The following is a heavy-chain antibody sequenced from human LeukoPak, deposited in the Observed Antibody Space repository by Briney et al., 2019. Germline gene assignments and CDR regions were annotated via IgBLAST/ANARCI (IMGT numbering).Heavy chain of an antibody. V-gene: IGHV1-2*02. CDR2: INPNSGGT. Sequence: ASVKVSCKASGYTFTGYYMHWVRQAPGQGLEWMGWINPNSGGTNYAQKFQGRVTMTRDTSISTAYMELSRLRSDDTAVYYCARDPHYSGSYYPYLSYYYMDVWGKGTTVTVSS. CDR3: ARDPHYSGSYYPYLSYYYMDV. D-gene: IGHD1-26*01. J-gene: IGHJ6*03. CDR1: GYTFTGYY.